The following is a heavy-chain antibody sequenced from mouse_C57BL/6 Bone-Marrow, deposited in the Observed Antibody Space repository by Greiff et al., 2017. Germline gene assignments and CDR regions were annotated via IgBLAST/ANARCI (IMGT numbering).Heavy chain of an antibody. V-gene: IGHV14-4*01. Sequence: EVQLQQSGAELVRPGASVKLSCTASGFNIKDDYMHWVKQRPEQGLEWIGWIDPENGDTEYASKFQGKATITADTSSNTAYLQLSSLTSEDTAVYYCTTCDYYGSSPDYWGQGTTLTVSS. CDR3: TTCDYYGSSPDY. CDR2: IDPENGDT. J-gene: IGHJ2*01. CDR1: GFNIKDDY. D-gene: IGHD1-1*01.